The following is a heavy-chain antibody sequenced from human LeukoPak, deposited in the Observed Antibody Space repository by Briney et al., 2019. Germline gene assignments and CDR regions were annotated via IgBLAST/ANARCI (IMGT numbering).Heavy chain of an antibody. Sequence: ASVKVSCKASGYTFTGYYMHWVRQAPGQGLEWMGWINPNSGGTNYAQKFQGRVTMTRDTSISTAYMELSRLRSDDTAVYYCARVEYYGSGSQNWFDPWGQGTLVTVSS. D-gene: IGHD3-10*01. CDR3: ARVEYYGSGSQNWFDP. CDR1: GYTFTGYY. CDR2: INPNSGGT. V-gene: IGHV1-2*02. J-gene: IGHJ5*02.